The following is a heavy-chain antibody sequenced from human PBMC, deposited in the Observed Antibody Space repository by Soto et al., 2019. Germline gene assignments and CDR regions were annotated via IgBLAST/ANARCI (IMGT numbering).Heavy chain of an antibody. V-gene: IGHV3-21*01. CDR3: ARDLFTANYYYGMDV. J-gene: IGHJ6*02. CDR1: GFTFSSYS. Sequence: PGGSLRLSCAASGFTFSSYSMNWVRQAPGKGLEWVSSISSSSSYIYYADSVKGRFTISRDNAKNSLYLQMNSLRAEDTAVYYCARDLFTANYYYGMDVWGQGTTVTVSS. D-gene: IGHD5-18*01. CDR2: ISSSSSYI.